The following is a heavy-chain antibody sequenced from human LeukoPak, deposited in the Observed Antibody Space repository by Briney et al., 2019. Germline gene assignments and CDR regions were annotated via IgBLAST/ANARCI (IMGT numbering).Heavy chain of an antibody. CDR1: GFTFSKYG. D-gene: IGHD6-13*01. Sequence: GGSLRLSCAASGFTFSKYGMYWVRQAPGKGLKWVAFIRDDGRNKYYTDSVKGRFTISRDNSKNTLYLQMNSLRAEDTAVYYCAKDLYSSSWYWFDPWGQGTLVTVSS. CDR3: AKDLYSSSWYWFDP. V-gene: IGHV3-30*02. J-gene: IGHJ5*02. CDR2: IRDDGRNK.